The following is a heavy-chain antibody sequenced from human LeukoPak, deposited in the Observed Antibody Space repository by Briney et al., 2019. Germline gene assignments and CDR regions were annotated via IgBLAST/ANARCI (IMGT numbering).Heavy chain of an antibody. CDR1: GFTFSSYW. Sequence: QPGGSLRLSCAASGFTFSSYWMHWVRQAPGKGLVWVSRINSDGSSTSYADSVKGRFTISRDNSKNTLYLQMNSLRAEDTAVYYCAKGMTTGPRSVYHYMDVWGKGTTVTVSS. CDR3: AKGMTTGPRSVYHYMDV. CDR2: INSDGSST. D-gene: IGHD4-17*01. J-gene: IGHJ6*03. V-gene: IGHV3-74*01.